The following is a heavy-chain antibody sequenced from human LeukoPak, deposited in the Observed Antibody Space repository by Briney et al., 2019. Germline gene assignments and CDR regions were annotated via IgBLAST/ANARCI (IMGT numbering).Heavy chain of an antibody. V-gene: IGHV3-23*01. Sequence: GGSLRLSCAVSGITLSNYGMSWVRQAPGKGLEWVAGISDSGGRTNYADSVKGRFTISRDNAKNSLYLQMDSLRVEDTALYYCARAPGYGGTSSWFDPWGQGALVTVSS. J-gene: IGHJ5*02. CDR1: GITLSNYG. CDR3: ARAPGYGGTSSWFDP. D-gene: IGHD2-2*03. CDR2: ISDSGGRT.